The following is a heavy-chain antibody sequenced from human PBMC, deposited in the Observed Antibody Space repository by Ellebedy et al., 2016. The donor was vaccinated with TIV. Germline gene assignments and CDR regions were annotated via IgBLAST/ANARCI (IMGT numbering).Heavy chain of an antibody. CDR1: GFTFTDAW. CDR3: TTTFSNYFGSGSFDY. J-gene: IGHJ4*02. Sequence: GESLKISCAASGFTFTDAWMNWVRHAPGKGLEWVVRIKRQGDGGTTDYAAPVKGRFSIYRDDSNSTLYLQMNSLKPEDTAIYYCTTTFSNYFGSGSFDYWGQGVLVTVSS. D-gene: IGHD3-10*01. CDR2: IKRQGDGGTT. V-gene: IGHV3-15*07.